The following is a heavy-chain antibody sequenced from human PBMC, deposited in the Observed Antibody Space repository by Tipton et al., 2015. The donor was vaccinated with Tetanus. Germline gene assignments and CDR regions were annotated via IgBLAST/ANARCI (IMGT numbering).Heavy chain of an antibody. CDR2: MYHSGQA. V-gene: IGHV4-30-4*01. CDR1: GGSISSTDYY. Sequence: TLSLTCSVSGGSISSTDYYWSWIRQPPGKGLEWIGYMYHSGQAYYNSSLKSRVVILVDTSKNQFSLKLSSVTAADTAVYYCARYSIVATSNNWFDPWGQGTPVTVSS. J-gene: IGHJ5*02. D-gene: IGHD5-12*01. CDR3: ARYSIVATSNNWFDP.